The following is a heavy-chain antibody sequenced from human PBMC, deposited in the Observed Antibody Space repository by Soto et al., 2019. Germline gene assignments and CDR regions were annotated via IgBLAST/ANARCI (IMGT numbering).Heavy chain of an antibody. CDR1: GCSISSSRCH. CDR2: IKYTGTT. Sequence: SETLSLTCTVSGCSISSSRCHWGWIRHPPGKGLVWIASIKYTGTTFYNPSLKSRVTLSVDTSKNQFALKLSSVTAAETAVYYCARHGITMVRGVTKSLTWWFDPWGQGTLVTVSS. D-gene: IGHD3-10*01. CDR3: ARHGITMVRGVTKSLTWWFDP. J-gene: IGHJ5*02. V-gene: IGHV4-39*01.